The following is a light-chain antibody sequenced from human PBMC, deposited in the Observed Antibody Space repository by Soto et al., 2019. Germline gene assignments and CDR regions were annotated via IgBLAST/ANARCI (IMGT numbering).Light chain of an antibody. V-gene: IGKV4-1*01. CDR1: QSVLYSSDNKNY. Sequence: DIVMTQSPDSLAVSLGERATINCKSSQSVLYSSDNKNYLGWYQQKAGQPPKLLIYWASTRESGVPDRFSGSGSGADFTLTISSLQAEDVAVYYCQQYYSIPYTFGQGTKLEIK. CDR3: QQYYSIPYT. J-gene: IGKJ2*01. CDR2: WAS.